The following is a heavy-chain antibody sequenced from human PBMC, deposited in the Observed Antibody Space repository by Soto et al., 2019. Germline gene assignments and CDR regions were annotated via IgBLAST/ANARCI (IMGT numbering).Heavy chain of an antibody. CDR2: INSDGSTT. CDR1: GFTFSNYW. J-gene: IGHJ4*02. Sequence: GGSLRLSCAASGFTFSNYWMHWVRQVRGRGLVWVSRINSDGSTTSYADSVKGRFTISRDNAKNTLYLQMNSLRAEDTAVYYCARDPAEWELTFDCWGQGTLVTVSS. CDR3: ARDPAEWELTFDC. D-gene: IGHD1-26*01. V-gene: IGHV3-74*01.